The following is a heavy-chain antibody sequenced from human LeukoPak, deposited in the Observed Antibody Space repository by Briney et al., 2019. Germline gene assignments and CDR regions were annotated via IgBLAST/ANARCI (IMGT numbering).Heavy chain of an antibody. D-gene: IGHD4-11*01. V-gene: IGHV1-69-2*01. CDR3: ATGIGYSNYEWGY. Sequence: GASVKVSCKASGYTFTDYYMHWVQQAPGKGLEWMGRVDPEDGETIYAEKFQGRVTITADTSTDTAYMELSSLRSEDTAVYYCATGIGYSNYEWGYWGQGSLVTVSS. CDR1: GYTFTDYY. CDR2: VDPEDGET. J-gene: IGHJ4*02.